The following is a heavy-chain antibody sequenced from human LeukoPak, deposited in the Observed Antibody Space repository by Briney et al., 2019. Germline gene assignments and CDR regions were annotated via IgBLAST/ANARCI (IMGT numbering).Heavy chain of an antibody. V-gene: IGHV3-23*01. CDR3: AKEAPWFDP. CDR2: VSGSGSST. J-gene: IGHJ5*02. CDR1: GFTFSSYA. Sequence: GGSLRLSCAASGFTFSSYAMTWVRQAPGKGLEWVSVVSGSGSSTYYADSVKGRFTISRDNPKNTLYLQMNSLRVEDTAVCYCAKEAPWFDPWGQGTLVTVSS.